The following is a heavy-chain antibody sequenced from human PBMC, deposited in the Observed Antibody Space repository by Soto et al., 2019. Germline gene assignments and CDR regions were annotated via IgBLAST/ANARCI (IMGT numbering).Heavy chain of an antibody. CDR2: ISGSGGST. Sequence: PGGSLRLSCAASGFTFSNYAATWVRQAPGKGLEWVSTISGSGGSTYYADSVKGRFTISRDNSKNTLYLQMNSLRAEDTAVYYCAKDQGSSWYEIDYWGQGTLVTVSS. CDR3: AKDQGSSWYEIDY. V-gene: IGHV3-23*01. CDR1: GFTFSNYA. D-gene: IGHD6-13*01. J-gene: IGHJ4*02.